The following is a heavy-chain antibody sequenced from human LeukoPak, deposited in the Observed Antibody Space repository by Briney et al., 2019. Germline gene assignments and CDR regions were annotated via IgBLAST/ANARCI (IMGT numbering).Heavy chain of an antibody. V-gene: IGHV3-21*01. J-gene: IGHJ6*04. Sequence: GGSLRLSCAASGFSFTTYGMTWVRQAPGKGLEWVSFISSRGSYIYYADSVKGRFTISRDNAKNSLYLQMNSLRAEDTAVYYCAELGITMIGGVWGKGTTVTISS. CDR1: GFSFTTYG. CDR3: AELGITMIGGV. CDR2: ISSRGSYI. D-gene: IGHD3-10*02.